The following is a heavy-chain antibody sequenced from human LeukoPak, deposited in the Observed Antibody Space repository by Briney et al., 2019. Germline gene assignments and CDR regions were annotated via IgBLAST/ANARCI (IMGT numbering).Heavy chain of an antibody. CDR2: IKQDGSEK. D-gene: IGHD4-23*01. J-gene: IGHJ4*02. Sequence: GGSLRLSCAASGFTFSSYWMSWVRQAPGKGLEWVANIKQDGSEKYYVDSVKGRFTISRDNAKNSLYLQMNSLRAEDTAVYYCARDGPTVGPPYFDYWGQGTLVTVSS. V-gene: IGHV3-7*01. CDR3: ARDGPTVGPPYFDY. CDR1: GFTFSSYW.